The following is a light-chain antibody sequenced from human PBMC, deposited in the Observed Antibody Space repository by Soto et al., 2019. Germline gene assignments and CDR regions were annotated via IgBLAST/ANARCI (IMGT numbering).Light chain of an antibody. CDR2: GAS. V-gene: IGKV3-15*01. J-gene: IGKJ5*01. CDR1: QSVHTF. CDR3: QIYKNWPQIT. Sequence: EIVLTQSPATLSVSPGEGFTLSCRASQSVHTFLAWYQQSPGQPPRLLIFGASTRASGVPARFSGSGSGTDFTLTISSLQSEDFAVYYCQIYKNWPQITFGQGTRLEIK.